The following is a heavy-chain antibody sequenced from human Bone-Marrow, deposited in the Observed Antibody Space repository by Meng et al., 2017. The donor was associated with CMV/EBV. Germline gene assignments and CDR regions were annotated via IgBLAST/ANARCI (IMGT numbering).Heavy chain of an antibody. V-gene: IGHV3-7*01. CDR1: GFTFSSYW. D-gene: IGHD3-3*01. CDR3: ARDGSLRFLEWLFYDYYYGMDV. Sequence: GESLKISCAASGFTFSSYWMSWVRQAPGKGLEWVANIKQDGSEKYYVDSVKGRFTIFRDNAKNSLYLQMNSLRAEDTAVYYCARDGSLRFLEWLFYDYYYGMDVWGQGTTVTVSS. CDR2: IKQDGSEK. J-gene: IGHJ6*02.